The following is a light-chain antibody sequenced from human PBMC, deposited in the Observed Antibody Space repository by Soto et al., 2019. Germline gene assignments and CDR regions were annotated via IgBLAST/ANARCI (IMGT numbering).Light chain of an antibody. J-gene: IGKJ1*01. CDR1: QSISSW. Sequence: DIQMTQSPSTLSASVGDRVTITCRASQSISSWLAWYQQKPGKAPKLLIYKASSLESGVPSRFSGSGSGTEFTLTISSLQPDDFAAYYCQQYHSYWTFGQGTKVHIK. CDR2: KAS. V-gene: IGKV1-5*03. CDR3: QQYHSYWT.